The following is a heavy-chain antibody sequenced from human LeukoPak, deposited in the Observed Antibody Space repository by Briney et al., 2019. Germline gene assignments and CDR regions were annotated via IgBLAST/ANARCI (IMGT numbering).Heavy chain of an antibody. Sequence: GGSLRLSCAASGLTFSSYWMSWVRQAPGKGLEWVSSISTTSAYIYYADSVKGRLTTSRDNAKSSLYLEMNSLRAEDTAVYYCARDGAAAAGRYFDYWGQGSLVTVSS. CDR3: ARDGAAAAGRYFDY. CDR2: ISTTSAYI. V-gene: IGHV3-21*01. CDR1: GLTFSSYW. D-gene: IGHD6-13*01. J-gene: IGHJ4*02.